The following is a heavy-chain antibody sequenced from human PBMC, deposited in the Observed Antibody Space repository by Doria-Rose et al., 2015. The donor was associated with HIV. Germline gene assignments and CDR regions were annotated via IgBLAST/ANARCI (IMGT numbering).Heavy chain of an antibody. Sequence: SGPVLVKPTETLTLTCTVSGVSLSSPGMGVGWIRQPPGKALEWLANIFSDDERSYKTSLKSRLTISRGTSKSQVVLTMTDMDPVDTATYYCARIKSSRWYHKYYFDFWGRGTLVIVSA. CDR1: GVSLSSPGMG. V-gene: IGHV2-26*01. D-gene: IGHD6-13*01. CDR2: IFSDDER. J-gene: IGHJ4*02. CDR3: ARIKSSRWYHKYYFDF.